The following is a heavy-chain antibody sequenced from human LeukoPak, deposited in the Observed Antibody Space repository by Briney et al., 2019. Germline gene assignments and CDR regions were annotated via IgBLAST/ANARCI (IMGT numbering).Heavy chain of an antibody. J-gene: IGHJ6*02. D-gene: IGHD6-19*01. CDR1: GFTVSSNY. Sequence: GGSLRLSCAASGFTVSSNYMSWVRQAPGKGLEWVSVIYSGGSTYYADSVKGRFTISRDNSKNTLYLQMNSLRAEDTAVYYCARAQYSSGWYSDGMDVWGQGTTVTVSS. CDR2: IYSGGST. V-gene: IGHV3-66*01. CDR3: ARAQYSSGWYSDGMDV.